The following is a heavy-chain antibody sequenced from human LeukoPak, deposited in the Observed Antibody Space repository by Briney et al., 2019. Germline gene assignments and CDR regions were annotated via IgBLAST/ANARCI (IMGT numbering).Heavy chain of an antibody. CDR2: ISGTGGST. CDR3: AKGSCSGTSCYSDY. J-gene: IGHJ4*02. D-gene: IGHD2-2*02. Sequence: GGSLRLSCAASGFTFRSYAMSWVRQAPGKGLEWVSAISGTGGSTYYADSVKGRFTISRDNSKNTLYLQMNNLRAEDTAIYYCAKGSCSGTSCYSDYWGQGTLVTVSS. CDR1: GFTFRSYA. V-gene: IGHV3-23*01.